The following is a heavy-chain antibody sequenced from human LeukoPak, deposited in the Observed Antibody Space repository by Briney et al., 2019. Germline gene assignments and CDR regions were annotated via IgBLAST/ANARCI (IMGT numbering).Heavy chain of an antibody. CDR2: IYTSGST. Sequence: PSETLSLTCTVAGGSISSGSYYWSWIRQPAGKGLEWIGRIYTSGSTNYNPSLKSRVTISIDTSKNQFSPKLSSVTAADMAVYYCARGWSGFDPFDYWGQGTLVTVSS. V-gene: IGHV4-61*02. J-gene: IGHJ4*02. CDR3: ARGWSGFDPFDY. D-gene: IGHD3-3*01. CDR1: GGSISSGSYY.